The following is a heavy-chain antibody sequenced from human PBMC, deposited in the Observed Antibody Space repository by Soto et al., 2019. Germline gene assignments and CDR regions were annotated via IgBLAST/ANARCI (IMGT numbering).Heavy chain of an antibody. Sequence: PSETLSLTCAVYGGSFSGYYWSWIRQPPGKGLEWIGEINHSGSTNYNPSLKSRVTISVDTSKNPFSLKLSSVTAADTAVYYCAREGIWSWSGYYYGMDVWGQGTTVTVSS. CDR1: GGSFSGYY. V-gene: IGHV4-34*01. CDR3: AREGIWSWSGYYYGMDV. CDR2: INHSGST. J-gene: IGHJ6*02. D-gene: IGHD3-3*01.